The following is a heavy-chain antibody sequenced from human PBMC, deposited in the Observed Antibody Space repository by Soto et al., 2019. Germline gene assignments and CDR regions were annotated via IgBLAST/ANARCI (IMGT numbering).Heavy chain of an antibody. V-gene: IGHV4-30-4*01. J-gene: IGHJ5*02. D-gene: IGHD6-6*01. CDR3: ARDQLGSSPNGYNWFDP. CDR1: GGSISSGDYY. Sequence: QVQLQESGPGLVKPSQTLSLTCTVSGGSISSGDYYWRWIRQPPGKGLEWIGYIYYSGSTYYNPYLKSRVTISVDTSKNQFSLKLSSVTAADTAVYYCARDQLGSSPNGYNWFDPWGQGTLVSVSS. CDR2: IYYSGST.